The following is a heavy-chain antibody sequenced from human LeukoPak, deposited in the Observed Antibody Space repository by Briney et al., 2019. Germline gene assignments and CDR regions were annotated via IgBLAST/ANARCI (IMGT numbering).Heavy chain of an antibody. CDR2: IDHGGST. CDR3: ASHRPYSSIRRSFDY. J-gene: IGHJ4*02. CDR1: GGSFSTYY. V-gene: IGHV4-34*01. D-gene: IGHD6-13*01. Sequence: SETLSLTCAVYGGSFSTYYWSWLRQPPGKGLEWIGEIDHGGSTNHNPSLKSRVTISVDTSKNQFSLKLNSVTAADTAVYYCASHRPYSSIRRSFDYWGQGTLVTVSS.